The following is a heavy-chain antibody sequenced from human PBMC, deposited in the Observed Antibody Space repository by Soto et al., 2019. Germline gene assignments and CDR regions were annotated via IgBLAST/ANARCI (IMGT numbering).Heavy chain of an antibody. CDR3: AKEYEDIVVVVAATGWVPTY. J-gene: IGHJ4*02. Sequence: LSLTCAASGFTFSSYAMSWVRQAPGKGLEWVSAISGSGGSTYYADSVKGRFTISRDNSKNTLYLQMNSLRAEDTAVYYCAKEYEDIVVVVAATGWVPTYWGQGTLVTVSS. CDR2: ISGSGGST. D-gene: IGHD2-15*01. V-gene: IGHV3-23*01. CDR1: GFTFSSYA.